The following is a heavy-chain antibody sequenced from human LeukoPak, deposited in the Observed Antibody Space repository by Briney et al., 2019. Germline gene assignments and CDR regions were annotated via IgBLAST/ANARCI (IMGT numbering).Heavy chain of an antibody. J-gene: IGHJ4*02. CDR2: INPNSGDT. CDR1: GYSFSGYY. CDR3: AKDQGRGYTYGLYYFDY. Sequence: ASVKVSCKASGYSFSGYYMHWVRQAPGQGLEWMGWINPNSGDTNYAQKFQGRVTMTRDTSVSTAYMELSGLISDDTAVYYCAKDQGRGYTYGLYYFDYWGQGTLVTVSS. V-gene: IGHV1-2*02. D-gene: IGHD5-18*01.